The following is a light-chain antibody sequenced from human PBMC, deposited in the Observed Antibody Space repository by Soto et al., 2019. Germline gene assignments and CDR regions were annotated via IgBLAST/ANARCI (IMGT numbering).Light chain of an antibody. Sequence: EIVLTQSPDTLSLSPGERATLSCRASHIVTSNYLAWYQQKSGQAPRLLIYGASSRATDIPDRFSGSGSGTDFTLTISRLETEDFAVYYCQQYGGSPRTFGQGTKVEIK. J-gene: IGKJ1*01. V-gene: IGKV3-20*01. CDR1: HIVTSNY. CDR2: GAS. CDR3: QQYGGSPRT.